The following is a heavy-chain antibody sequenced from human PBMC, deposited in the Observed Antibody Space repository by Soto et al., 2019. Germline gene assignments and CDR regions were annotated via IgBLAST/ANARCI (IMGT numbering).Heavy chain of an antibody. CDR2: IYPGDSDT. D-gene: IGHD3-10*01. Sequence: EVQLVQSGAEVKKPGESLKISCKGSGYSFTSYWIGWVRQMPGKGLEWMGIIYPGDSDTRYSPSFQGQATISADKSISTAYLQWSSLKASDTAMYYCGTHESLDISYGSGSHIDYWGQGTLVTVSS. V-gene: IGHV5-51*01. CDR1: GYSFTSYW. J-gene: IGHJ4*02. CDR3: GTHESLDISYGSGSHIDY.